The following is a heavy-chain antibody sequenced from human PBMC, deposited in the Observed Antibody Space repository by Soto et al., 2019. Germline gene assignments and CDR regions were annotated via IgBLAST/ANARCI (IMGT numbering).Heavy chain of an antibody. CDR1: GYTFTGYY. CDR2: INPNSGGT. J-gene: IGHJ6*02. CDR3: ARGASFGYYYYGMDV. Sequence: RASVKVSCKASGYTFTGYYMHWVRQAPGQGLEWMGWINPNSGGTNYAQKFQGRVTMTRDTSISTAYMELSRLRSDDTAVYYCARGASFGYYYYGMDVWGQGTTVNVSS. V-gene: IGHV1-2*02. D-gene: IGHD3-16*01.